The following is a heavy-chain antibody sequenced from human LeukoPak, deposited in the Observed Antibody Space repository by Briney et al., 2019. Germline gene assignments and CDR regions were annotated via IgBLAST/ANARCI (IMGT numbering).Heavy chain of an antibody. CDR2: IIPSLGIA. V-gene: IGHV1-69*02. CDR3: ARFHSRAVPAANPLWGWFDP. Sequence: ATVKVSCKASGGTFSSYTISWVRQAPGQGLEWMGRIIPSLGIANYAQKFQGRVTITADKSTSTAYMELSSLRSEDTAVYYRARFHSRAVPAANPLWGWFDPWGQGTLVTVSS. CDR1: GGTFSSYT. J-gene: IGHJ5*02. D-gene: IGHD2-2*01.